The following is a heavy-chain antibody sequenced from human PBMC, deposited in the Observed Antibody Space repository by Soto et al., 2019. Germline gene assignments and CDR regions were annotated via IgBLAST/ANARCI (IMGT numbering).Heavy chain of an antibody. CDR2: IDWDDDK. J-gene: IGHJ4*02. CDR3: AAGQWLPKKGDYFDY. Sequence: GSGPTLVNPTQTLTLTCTFSGFSLSTSGMCVSWIRQPPGKALEWLARIDWDDDKYYSTSLKTRLTISKDTSKNQVVLTMTNMDPVDTATYYCAAGQWLPKKGDYFDYWGQGTLVTVSS. V-gene: IGHV2-70*11. D-gene: IGHD6-19*01. CDR1: GFSLSTSGMC.